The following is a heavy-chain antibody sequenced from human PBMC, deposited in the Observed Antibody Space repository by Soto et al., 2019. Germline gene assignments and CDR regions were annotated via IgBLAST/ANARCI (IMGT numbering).Heavy chain of an antibody. J-gene: IGHJ4*02. V-gene: IGHV4-39*01. Sequence: SETLSLTCSVSGGSIRSNIYYWGWIRRPPGKGLEWIATVHYSGSTYYTPSLKSRVTISADTSKNQFSLRLNSVTAADTAVYYCARQHYYDSSGYYTWNWGQGTLVTVS. CDR2: VHYSGST. D-gene: IGHD3-22*01. CDR3: ARQHYYDSSGYYTWN. CDR1: GGSIRSNIYY.